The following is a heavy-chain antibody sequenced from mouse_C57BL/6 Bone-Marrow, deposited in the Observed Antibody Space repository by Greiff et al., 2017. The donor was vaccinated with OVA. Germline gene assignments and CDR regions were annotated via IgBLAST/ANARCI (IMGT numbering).Heavy chain of an antibody. V-gene: IGHV1-15*01. J-gene: IGHJ4*01. D-gene: IGHD2-5*01. CDR3: TRGYSNYYAMGY. CDR2: IYPETGGT. CDR1: GYTFTDYE. Sequence: QVQLKESGAELVRPGASVTLSCKASGYTFTDYEMHWVKQTPVHGLEWIGAIYPETGGTAYNQKFKGKAILTADKSSSTAYMELRGLTSEDSAVYYCTRGYSNYYAMGYWGQGTSVTVSS.